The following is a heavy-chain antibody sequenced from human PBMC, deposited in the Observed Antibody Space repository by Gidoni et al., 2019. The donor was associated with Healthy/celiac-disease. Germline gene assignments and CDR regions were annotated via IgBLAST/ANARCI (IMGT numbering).Heavy chain of an antibody. D-gene: IGHD6-13*01. CDR1: GGTFSSYA. Sequence: QVQLLQSGAEVKKPGSSVKVSCKASGGTFSSYAISWVRQAPGQGREWMGGIIPIFGTANYAQKFQGRVTITADESTSTAYMELSSLRSEETAVYYCARATPEMGAAAGDYWGQGTLVTVSS. CDR3: ARATPEMGAAAGDY. CDR2: IIPIFGTA. V-gene: IGHV1-69*01. J-gene: IGHJ4*02.